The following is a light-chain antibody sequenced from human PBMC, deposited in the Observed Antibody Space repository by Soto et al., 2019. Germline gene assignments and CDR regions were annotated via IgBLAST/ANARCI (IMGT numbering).Light chain of an antibody. CDR3: QQRRAWPLT. J-gene: IGKJ4*01. V-gene: IGKV3-11*01. CDR2: DAS. CDR1: QSVSSY. Sequence: EIVLTQSPATLSLSPGERATLSCRASQSVSSYLAWYQQKPGQAPRLLIYDASRRATGIPARFGGSGSGTDFTLPISSLETEDCAVYYCQQRRAWPLTFGGGTKVEIK.